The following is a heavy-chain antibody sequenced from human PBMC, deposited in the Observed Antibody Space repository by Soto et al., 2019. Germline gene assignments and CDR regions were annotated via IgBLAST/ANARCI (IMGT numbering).Heavy chain of an antibody. Sequence: EVQLLESGGGWVKPGGSVGLPCEASGLPFSSYALSWVRQAPGKGLEWVSAVSGSGGTPYYADSVKGRFTISRDNSKNTVYLQMNSLRVEDTAVYYCAKWYYYDSRPRKYFDYWGQGTLVIVSS. CDR3: AKWYYYDSRPRKYFDY. D-gene: IGHD3-22*01. J-gene: IGHJ4*02. CDR1: GLPFSSYA. V-gene: IGHV3-23*01. CDR2: VSGSGGTP.